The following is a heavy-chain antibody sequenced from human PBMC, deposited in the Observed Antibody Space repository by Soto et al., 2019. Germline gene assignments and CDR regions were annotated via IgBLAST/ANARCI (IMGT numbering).Heavy chain of an antibody. Sequence: GGSLRLSCAASGFTFSNCAMSWVRQVPGKGPEWVSEINNSGDRTYYADSVRGRFTISRDNSKNTLYLQMNNLRAEDTAVYYCASQYATTWPVGDIWGQGTLVTVSS. J-gene: IGHJ4*02. V-gene: IGHV3-23*01. CDR2: INNSGDRT. D-gene: IGHD2-21*02. CDR3: ASQYATTWPVGDI. CDR1: GFTFSNCA.